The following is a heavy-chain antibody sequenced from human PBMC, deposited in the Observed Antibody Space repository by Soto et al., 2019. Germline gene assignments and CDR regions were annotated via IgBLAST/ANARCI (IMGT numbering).Heavy chain of an antibody. J-gene: IGHJ5*02. V-gene: IGHV1-18*01. D-gene: IGHD2-15*01. CDR2: ISAYNGDT. CDR1: GYIFTRNG. CDR3: ARDGVVGCSGGRWSTYNWFDP. Sequence: QVRLVQSGTEVKKPGASVKVSCKASGYIFTRNGISWVRQAPGQGLEWMGWISAYNGDTNYAQKCQGRVTMTRDTSTSTVYMELRSLRSDDTAVYFCARDGVVGCSGGRWSTYNWFDPWGQGTLVTVSS.